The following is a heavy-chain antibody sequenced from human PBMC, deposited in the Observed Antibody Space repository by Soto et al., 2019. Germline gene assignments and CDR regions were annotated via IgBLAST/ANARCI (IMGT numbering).Heavy chain of an antibody. J-gene: IGHJ5*02. D-gene: IGHD3-9*01. CDR2: INHIGIT. CDR3: ARGDILLRSRNCFDP. CDR1: GGSFINHY. Sequence: SETLSLTCAVYGGSFINHYWSWIRQPPGKGLEWIGEINHIGITNYNPSLKSRVTLSVDTFKKQFSLKLSSVAAADTAVYYCARGDILLRSRNCFDPWGKGTLVTVSS. V-gene: IGHV4-34*01.